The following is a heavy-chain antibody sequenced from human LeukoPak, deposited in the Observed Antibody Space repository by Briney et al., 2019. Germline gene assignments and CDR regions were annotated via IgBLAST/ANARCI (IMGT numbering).Heavy chain of an antibody. D-gene: IGHD5-24*01. CDR1: GFTFSNYW. J-gene: IGHJ5*02. CDR2: IKQDGSEK. Sequence: PGGSLRLSCAASGFTFSNYWMIWVRLALGKGLEWVGNIKQDGSEKRYADSVRGRFTISRDNAQTSLYLQMNSLRAEDTAVYYCARASDPWLQLTWGQGTLVTVSS. CDR3: ARASDPWLQLT. V-gene: IGHV3-7*05.